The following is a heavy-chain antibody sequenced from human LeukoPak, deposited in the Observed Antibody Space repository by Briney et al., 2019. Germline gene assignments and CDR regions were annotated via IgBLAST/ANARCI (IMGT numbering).Heavy chain of an antibody. Sequence: GGSLRLSCAASGFTFSSYAMHWVRQAPGKGLEWVAVISYDGSNKYYADSVKGRFTISRDNSKNTLYLQMNSLRAEDTAVYYCAKDIRNDYNPFYFDSWGQGTLVTVSS. D-gene: IGHD5-24*01. CDR1: GFTFSSYA. J-gene: IGHJ4*02. CDR3: AKDIRNDYNPFYFDS. CDR2: ISYDGSNK. V-gene: IGHV3-30-3*01.